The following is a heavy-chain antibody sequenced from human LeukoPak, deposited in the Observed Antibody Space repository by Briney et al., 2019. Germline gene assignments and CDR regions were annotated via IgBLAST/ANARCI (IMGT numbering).Heavy chain of an antibody. CDR2: MNPNSGNT. J-gene: IGHJ5*02. V-gene: IGHV1-8*03. D-gene: IGHD2-2*01. CDR3: ARGFGGYCSSASCYANWFDP. Sequence: ASVKVSCKASGYTFTSYDINWVRQATGQGLEWMGWMNPNSGNTGYAQKFQGRVTITRNTSISTAYMELSSLRSEDTAVYYCARGFGGYCSSASCYANWFDPWGQGTLVTVSS. CDR1: GYTFTSYD.